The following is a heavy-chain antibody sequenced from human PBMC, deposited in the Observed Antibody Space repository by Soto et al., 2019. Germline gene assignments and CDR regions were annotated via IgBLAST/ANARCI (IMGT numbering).Heavy chain of an antibody. V-gene: IGHV2-5*02. J-gene: IGHJ1*01. CDR2: IYWDDDK. Sequence: QITLKESGPTLVKPTQTLTLTFTFSGFSLSTSGVGVGWIRQPPGKALEWLALIYWDDDKRSSPSLKSRLTITKDTSKSQVVLTMTNMDTVDTATYYCAHPGLGWGPFQHWGQGTLVTVS. CDR3: AHPGLGWGPFQH. D-gene: IGHD2-21*02. CDR1: GFSLSTSGVG.